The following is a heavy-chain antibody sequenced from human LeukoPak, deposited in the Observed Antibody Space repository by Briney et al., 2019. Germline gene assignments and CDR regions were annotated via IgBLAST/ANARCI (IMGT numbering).Heavy chain of an antibody. CDR2: ICFSTTYI. Sequence: GGSLRLSCAGSAFTFSSHTINWVRQAPGRGLEWVSCICFSTTYIHYADSVKGRFTVTRDNAKGSLYLQMNSLRAEDTALYYCARDLWDNWNFDYYFDYWGQGTLVTVSS. J-gene: IGHJ4*02. CDR3: ARDLWDNWNFDYYFDY. D-gene: IGHD1-7*01. CDR1: AFTFSSHT. V-gene: IGHV3-21*04.